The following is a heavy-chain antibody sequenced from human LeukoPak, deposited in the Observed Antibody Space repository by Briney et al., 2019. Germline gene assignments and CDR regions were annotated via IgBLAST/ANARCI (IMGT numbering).Heavy chain of an antibody. J-gene: IGHJ4*02. Sequence: GASVKVSCKASGYTFTSYAMNWVRQAPGQGLEWMGWINTNTGNPTYAQGSTGRFVFSLDTSVSTAYLQISSLKAEDTAVYYCARGDTHDHSGTGAFDYWGQGTLVTVSS. D-gene: IGHD1-1*01. CDR1: GYTFTSYA. V-gene: IGHV7-4-1*02. CDR2: INTNTGNP. CDR3: ARGDTHDHSGTGAFDY.